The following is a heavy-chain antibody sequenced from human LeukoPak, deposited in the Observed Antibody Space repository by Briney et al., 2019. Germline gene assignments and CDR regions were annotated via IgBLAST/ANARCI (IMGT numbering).Heavy chain of an antibody. D-gene: IGHD1-26*01. CDR1: GFTFSGSA. CDR2: ISSTGNTI. J-gene: IGHJ5*02. CDR3: ARFRGELLRGNWFDP. Sequence: GGSLRLSCAASGFTFSGSAMHWVRQASGKGLEWVSYISSTGNTIYYAESVKGRFTISRDNAKNSLYLQMNSLRAEDTAVYYCARFRGELLRGNWFDPWGQGTLVTVSS. V-gene: IGHV3-48*03.